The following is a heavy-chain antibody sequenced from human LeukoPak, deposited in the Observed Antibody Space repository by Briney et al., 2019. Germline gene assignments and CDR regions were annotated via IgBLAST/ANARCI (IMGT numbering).Heavy chain of an antibody. CDR3: ARAIPSYFDN. J-gene: IGHJ4*02. CDR1: GYTFIGYY. V-gene: IGHV1-2*02. Sequence: ASVKVSCKASGYTFIGYYIHWVRQAPGYGLEWMAWINPSGGVTNSAQKFQGRVTMTRDTSISTVYMELSGLRSDDTAVYYCARAIPSYFDNWGQGALVTVPT. CDR2: INPSGGVT.